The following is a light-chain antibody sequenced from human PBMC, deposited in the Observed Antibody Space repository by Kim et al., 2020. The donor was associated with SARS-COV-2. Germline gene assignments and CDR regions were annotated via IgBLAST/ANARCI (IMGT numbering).Light chain of an antibody. J-gene: IGLJ2*01. CDR3: QAWESSTAV. Sequence: SYELTQPPSVSVSPGQTASITCSGDKLGDKYACWYQQKPGQSPVLVIYQDSKRPSGIPERFSGSNSGNTATLTISGTQAMDEADYYCQAWESSTAVFRGG. CDR2: QDS. V-gene: IGLV3-1*01. CDR1: KLGDKY.